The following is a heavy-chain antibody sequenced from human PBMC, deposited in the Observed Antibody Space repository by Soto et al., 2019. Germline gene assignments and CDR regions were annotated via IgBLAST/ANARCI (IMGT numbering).Heavy chain of an antibody. V-gene: IGHV1-69*06. D-gene: IGHD3-10*01. J-gene: IGHJ6*02. Sequence: QVQLVQSGAEVKKPGSSVKVSCKASGGTFSSYAISWVRQAPGQGLEWMGGIIPIFGTANYAPKFQGRVTITADKSTSPAYMELSSLRSEDTAVYYCARGTFGEYYYYYGMDVWGQGTTVTVSS. CDR2: IIPIFGTA. CDR1: GGTFSSYA. CDR3: ARGTFGEYYYYYGMDV.